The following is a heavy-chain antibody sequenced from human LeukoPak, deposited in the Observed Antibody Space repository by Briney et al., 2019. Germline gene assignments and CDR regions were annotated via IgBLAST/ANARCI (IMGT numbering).Heavy chain of an antibody. CDR2: INHNGST. CDR3: ARLYYYDSSGLDY. Sequence: SETLSLTCAVYGGSFSGYYWSWIREPPGKGLEWIGEINHNGSTNYNPSLKSRVTISVDTSKNQFSLKLSSVTAADTAVYYCARLYYYDSSGLDYWGQGTLVTVSS. J-gene: IGHJ4*02. V-gene: IGHV4-34*01. D-gene: IGHD3-22*01. CDR1: GGSFSGYY.